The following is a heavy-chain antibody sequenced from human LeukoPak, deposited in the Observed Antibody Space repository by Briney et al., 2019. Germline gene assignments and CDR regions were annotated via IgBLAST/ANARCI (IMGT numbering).Heavy chain of an antibody. Sequence: ASVKVSCKASGYTFTGYYMHWVRQAPGQGLEWMGGFDPEDGETIYAQKFQGRVTMTEDTSTDTAYMELSSLRSEDTAVYYCATAPIYDFWSGLYYFDYWGQGTLVTVSS. D-gene: IGHD3-3*01. J-gene: IGHJ4*02. CDR1: GYTFTGYY. CDR2: FDPEDGET. CDR3: ATAPIYDFWSGLYYFDY. V-gene: IGHV1-24*01.